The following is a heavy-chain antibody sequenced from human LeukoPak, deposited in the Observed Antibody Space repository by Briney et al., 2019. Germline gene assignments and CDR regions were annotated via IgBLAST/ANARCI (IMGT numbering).Heavy chain of an antibody. D-gene: IGHD3-16*01. CDR1: GFTFGDYA. J-gene: IGHJ4*02. V-gene: IGHV3-49*04. CDR2: IRSKAYGGTT. Sequence: PGGSLRLSCTASGFTFGDYAMSWVRQAPGKGLEWVGFIRSKAYGGTTEYAASVKGRFTISRDDSKSIAYLQMNSLKTEDTAVYYCTRGPFGGPVWGQGTLVTVSS. CDR3: TRGPFGGPV.